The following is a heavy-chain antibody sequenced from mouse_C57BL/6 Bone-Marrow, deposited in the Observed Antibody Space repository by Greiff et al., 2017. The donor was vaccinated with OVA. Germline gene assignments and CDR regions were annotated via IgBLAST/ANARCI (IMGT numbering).Heavy chain of an antibody. J-gene: IGHJ1*03. D-gene: IGHD2-5*01. CDR2: ISDGGSYT. CDR1: GFTFSSYA. V-gene: IGHV5-4*01. Sequence: EVQGVESGGGLVKPGGSLKLSCAASGFTFSSYAMPWVRQTPEKRLEWVATISDGGSYTYYPDNVKGRFTISRDNAKDNLYLQMSNLKSEDTAMYYCARDRVNSNYAYWYFDVWGTGTTVTVSS. CDR3: ARDRVNSNYAYWYFDV.